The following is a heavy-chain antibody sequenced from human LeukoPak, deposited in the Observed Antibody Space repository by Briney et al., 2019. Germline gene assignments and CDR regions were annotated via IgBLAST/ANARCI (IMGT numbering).Heavy chain of an antibody. CDR2: INNSGST. CDR3: ARGRYYYGSGSYQGWFDP. Sequence: PSETLSLTCAVYGGSFSGYYWSWIRQPPGKGLEWIGEINNSGSTNYNPSPKSRVTISVDTSKNQSSLKLSSVTAADTAVYYCARGRYYYGSGSYQGWFDPWGQGTLVTVSS. CDR1: GGSFSGYY. V-gene: IGHV4-34*01. D-gene: IGHD3-10*01. J-gene: IGHJ5*02.